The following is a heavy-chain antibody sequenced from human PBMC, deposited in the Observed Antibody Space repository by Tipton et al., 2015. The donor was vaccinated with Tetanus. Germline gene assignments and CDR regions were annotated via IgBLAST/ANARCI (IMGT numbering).Heavy chain of an antibody. Sequence: TLSLTCNVSGASMSSSSYYWDWIRQPPGKGLEWIGSIYYSGSSYYNPSLESRVTISLDTSKNRFSLKLTSVTAADAAVYYCARPSTTVTPRALDVWGQGTMVTVSS. CDR2: IYYSGSS. CDR1: GASMSSSSYY. D-gene: IGHD4-17*01. V-gene: IGHV4-39*01. CDR3: ARPSTTVTPRALDV. J-gene: IGHJ3*01.